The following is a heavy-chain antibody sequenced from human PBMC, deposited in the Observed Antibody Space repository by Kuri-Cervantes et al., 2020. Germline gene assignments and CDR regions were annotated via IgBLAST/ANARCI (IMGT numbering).Heavy chain of an antibody. D-gene: IGHD4-23*01. J-gene: IGHJ4*02. V-gene: IGHV3-66*02. CDR2: IYSGGST. Sequence: GESLKISCAASGFTVSSNYMSWVRQAPGKGLEWVSVIYSGGSTYYADSVKGRFTISRDNSKNTLYLQMNSLRAEDTAVYYCARDHFGGNSEWVYWGQGTRVTVSS. CDR1: GFTVSSNY. CDR3: ARDHFGGNSEWVY.